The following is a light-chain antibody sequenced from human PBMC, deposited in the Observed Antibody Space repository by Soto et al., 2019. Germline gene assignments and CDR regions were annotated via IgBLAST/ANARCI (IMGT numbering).Light chain of an antibody. CDR1: QTISSW. Sequence: SVGDRVTITCRASQTISSWLAWYQQKPGKAPKLLIYKASTLKSGVPSRFSGSGSGTEFTLTISSLQPDDFATYYCQHYNSYSEAFGQGT. V-gene: IGKV1-5*03. CDR3: QHYNSYSEA. J-gene: IGKJ1*01. CDR2: KAS.